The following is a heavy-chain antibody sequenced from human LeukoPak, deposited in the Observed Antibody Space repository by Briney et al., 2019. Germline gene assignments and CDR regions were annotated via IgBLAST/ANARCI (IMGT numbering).Heavy chain of an antibody. D-gene: IGHD6-6*01. CDR2: IYSGGST. CDR3: ASYRYGSSFAFDI. CDR1: GFTFISYD. V-gene: IGHV3-66*01. Sequence: PGGSLRLSCAASGFTFISYDMSWVRQAPGKGLEWVSIIYSGGSTYYADSVKGRFTISRDNSKNTLYLQMNSLRAEDTAVYYCASYRYGSSFAFDIWGQGTMVTVSS. J-gene: IGHJ3*02.